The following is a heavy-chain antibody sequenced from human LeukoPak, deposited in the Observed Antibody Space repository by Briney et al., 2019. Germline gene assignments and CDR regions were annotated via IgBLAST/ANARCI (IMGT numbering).Heavy chain of an antibody. J-gene: IGHJ5*02. CDR2: ISSSSSYI. V-gene: IGHV3-21*01. CDR1: GFTFSSYS. Sequence: GGPLRLSCAASGFTFSSYSMNWVRQAPGKGLEWVSSISSSSSYIYYADSVKGRFTISRDNAKDSLYLQMNSLRAEDTAVYYCARAGHKDIVVVVAEENWFDPWGQGTLVTVSS. D-gene: IGHD2-15*01. CDR3: ARAGHKDIVVVVAEENWFDP.